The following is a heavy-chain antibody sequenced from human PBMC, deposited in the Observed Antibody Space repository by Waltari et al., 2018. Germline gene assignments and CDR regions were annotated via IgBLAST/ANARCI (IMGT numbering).Heavy chain of an antibody. CDR3: ARRTS. V-gene: IGHV3-23*01. CDR2: ISATGSST. J-gene: IGHJ4*02. CDR1: GFAFSNYA. Sequence: VQMLESGGGLVQPGGSLRLSCEASGFAFSNYAMFWFRQTPGKGLEWVSGISATGSSTYNADSVRGRFTISRDNSKSTLFLQINGLRTDDTAVYYCARRTSWGRGTLVTVSS.